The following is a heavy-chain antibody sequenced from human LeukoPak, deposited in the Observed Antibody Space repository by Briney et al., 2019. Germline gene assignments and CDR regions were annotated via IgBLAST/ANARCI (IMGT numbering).Heavy chain of an antibody. J-gene: IGHJ3*02. D-gene: IGHD2-2*02. CDR2: VSGSGGRGAT. Sequence: GGSLRLSCAASGFTFINYVMSWVRQVPGKGPEWVSSVSGSGGRGATYYTDSVKGRFTISRDNSKNTLYLQMNSLRAEDTAVYYCAKGYCSSTSCYTDDAFDIWGQGTMVTVSS. CDR1: GFTFINYV. V-gene: IGHV3-23*01. CDR3: AKGYCSSTSCYTDDAFDI.